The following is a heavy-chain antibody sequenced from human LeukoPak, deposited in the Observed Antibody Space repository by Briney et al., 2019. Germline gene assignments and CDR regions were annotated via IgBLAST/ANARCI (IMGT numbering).Heavy chain of an antibody. J-gene: IGHJ5*02. CDR3: AREVVLTGYLSPYKNWFDP. D-gene: IGHD3-9*01. Sequence: SETLSLTCTVSGGSISSGSYYWSWIRQPPGKGLEWIGYIYYSGSTNYNPSLKSRVTISVDTSKNQFSLKLSSVTAADTAVYYCAREVVLTGYLSPYKNWFDPWGQGTLVTVSS. CDR2: IYYSGST. CDR1: GGSISSGSYY. V-gene: IGHV4-61*01.